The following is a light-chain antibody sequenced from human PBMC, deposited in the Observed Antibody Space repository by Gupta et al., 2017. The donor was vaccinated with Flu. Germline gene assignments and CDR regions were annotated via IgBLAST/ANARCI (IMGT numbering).Light chain of an antibody. Sequence: ENVMTQSPGTLSLSAGERATLSCRASQSVSSNYVAWYQHKPGQAPRLLIYHASIRATDIPDRFSGRGSGTDFTLTISRLEPEDFAVYYCQQYAGSPPRTFGQGTKVEI. CDR2: HAS. CDR1: QSVSSNY. J-gene: IGKJ1*01. V-gene: IGKV3-20*01. CDR3: QQYAGSPPRT.